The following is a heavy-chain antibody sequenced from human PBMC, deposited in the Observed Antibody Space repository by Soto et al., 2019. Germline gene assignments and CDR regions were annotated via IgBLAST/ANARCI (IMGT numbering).Heavy chain of an antibody. J-gene: IGHJ4*02. CDR3: ASASNGWYYDC. CDR2: ISYDGSNK. Sequence: QVQLVESGGGVVQPGRSLRLSCAASGFTFSSYAMHWVRQAPGKGLEWVAVISYDGSNKYYADSVKGRFTISRDNSKNTRYLQMNSLSAEDTAVYYCASASNGWYYDCWGQGTLVNVS. D-gene: IGHD6-19*01. V-gene: IGHV3-30-3*01. CDR1: GFTFSSYA.